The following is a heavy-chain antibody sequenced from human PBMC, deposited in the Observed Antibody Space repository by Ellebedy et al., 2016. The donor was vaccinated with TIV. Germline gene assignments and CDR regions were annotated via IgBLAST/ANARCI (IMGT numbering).Heavy chain of an antibody. J-gene: IGHJ3*02. D-gene: IGHD1-26*01. CDR1: GYSISSGYF. V-gene: IGHV4-38-2*02. Sequence: MPSETLSLTCTVSGYSISSGYFWVWIRQPPGKGLEWIGSIYHSGYTYYNPSLKSRVTVLVDTSKNQFSLKLSSVTAADTALYYCARDKGATAIDIWGQGTMVTGSS. CDR2: IYHSGYT. CDR3: ARDKGATAIDI.